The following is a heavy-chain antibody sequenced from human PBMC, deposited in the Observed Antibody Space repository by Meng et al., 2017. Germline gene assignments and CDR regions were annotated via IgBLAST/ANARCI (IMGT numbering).Heavy chain of an antibody. D-gene: IGHD7-27*01. V-gene: IGHV2-5*02. J-gene: IGHJ4*02. CDR2: IYWDDDK. CDR1: GFSLSTSGVG. CDR3: AHRSSAWAFDS. Sequence: QIALNESGPTLEKPTQTLTLTCLFSGFSLSTSGVGVGWIRQPPGKALEWLALIYWDDDKRYSPSLKSRLTITKDTSKNQVFLTMTNMDPVDTATYYCAHRSSAWAFDSWGQGTLVTVSS.